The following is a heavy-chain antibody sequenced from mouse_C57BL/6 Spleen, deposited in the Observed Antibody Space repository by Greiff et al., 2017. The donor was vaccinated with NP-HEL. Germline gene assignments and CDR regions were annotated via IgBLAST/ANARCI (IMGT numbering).Heavy chain of an antibody. CDR2: ISYDGSN. D-gene: IGHD1-1*01. V-gene: IGHV3-6*01. Sequence: ESGPGLVKPSQSLSLTCSVTGYSITSGYYWNWIRQFPGNKLEWMGYISYDGSNNYNPSLKNRISITRDTSKNQFFLKLNSVTTEDTATYYCAVITTDAMDYWGQGTSVTVSS. CDR3: AVITTDAMDY. CDR1: GYSITSGYY. J-gene: IGHJ4*01.